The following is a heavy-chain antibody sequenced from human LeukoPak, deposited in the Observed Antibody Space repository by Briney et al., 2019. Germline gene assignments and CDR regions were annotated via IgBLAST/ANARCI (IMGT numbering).Heavy chain of an antibody. CDR2: VFYNGNT. CDR3: ARRSPLVVVTAAHYYDY. J-gene: IGHJ4*02. Sequence: PSQTLSLTCTVSGGSISSGGYFWGWIRQPPGQGLEWIGEVFYNGNTHYNPSLKSRVIISTDTSKNQFSLTLTAVTASDTAIYYCARRSPLVVVTAAHYYDYWGQGTLVTVSS. V-gene: IGHV4-39*01. D-gene: IGHD2-21*02. CDR1: GGSISSGGYF.